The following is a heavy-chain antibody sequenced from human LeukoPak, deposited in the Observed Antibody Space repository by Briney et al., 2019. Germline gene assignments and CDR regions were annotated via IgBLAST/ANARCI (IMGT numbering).Heavy chain of an antibody. D-gene: IGHD5-24*01. J-gene: IGHJ4*02. Sequence: GGSLRLSCKGSGFNFGEYAMGWASQAPGKGLEWLSFIRGRPYGGTIEYAASLKGRFTISRDDSKSIAYLDMNSLKIEDSAVYYCFKYSASRDDYWGEGTLVTVSS. V-gene: IGHV3-49*04. CDR3: FKYSASRDDY. CDR1: GFNFGEYA. CDR2: IRGRPYGGTI.